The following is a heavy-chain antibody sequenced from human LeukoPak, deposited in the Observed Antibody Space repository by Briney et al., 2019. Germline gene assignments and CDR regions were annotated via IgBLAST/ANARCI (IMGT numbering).Heavy chain of an antibody. Sequence: GGSLRFSCAASGFTFINYWMSWVGPAQGKELVWLANIKVDESENYYVDSVKGRFTISRDNAKNSLYLQMNSLRADDTAVYYSARDLGNWFDLWGQGTLVTVSS. V-gene: IGHV3-7*01. CDR1: GFTFINYW. CDR3: ARDLGNWFDL. CDR2: IKVDESEN. J-gene: IGHJ5*02.